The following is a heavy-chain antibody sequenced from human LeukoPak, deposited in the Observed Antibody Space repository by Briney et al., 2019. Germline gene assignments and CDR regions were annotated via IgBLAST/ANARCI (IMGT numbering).Heavy chain of an antibody. Sequence: GASVKVSCKASGYTFTGYYMHWVRQAPGQGLEWMGWINPDSGGTNYAQKFQGRVTMTRDTSISTAYMELSRLRSDDTAVYYCASCIAVAGTDDAFDIWGQGTMATVSS. CDR3: ASCIAVAGTDDAFDI. V-gene: IGHV1-2*02. D-gene: IGHD6-19*01. CDR2: INPDSGGT. CDR1: GYTFTGYY. J-gene: IGHJ3*02.